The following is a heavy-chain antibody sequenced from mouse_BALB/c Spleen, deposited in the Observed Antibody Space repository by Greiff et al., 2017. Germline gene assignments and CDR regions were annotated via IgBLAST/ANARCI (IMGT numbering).Heavy chain of an antibody. D-gene: IGHD2-4*01. V-gene: IGHV3-2*02. Sequence: EVMLVESGPGLVKPSQSLSLTCTVTGYSITSDYAWNWIRQFPGNKLEWMGYISYSGSTSYNPSLKSRISITRDTSKNQFFLQLNSVTTEDTATYYCARLGLRYFDYWGQGTTLTVSS. CDR2: ISYSGST. CDR3: ARLGLRYFDY. J-gene: IGHJ2*01. CDR1: GYSITSDYA.